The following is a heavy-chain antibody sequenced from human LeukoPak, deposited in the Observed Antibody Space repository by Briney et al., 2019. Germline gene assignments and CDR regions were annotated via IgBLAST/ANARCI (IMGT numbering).Heavy chain of an antibody. CDR1: GYSISSGYY. CDR3: ARDLGFGELLGAFDI. V-gene: IGHV4-38-2*02. Sequence: SETLSLTCTVSGYSISSGYYWGWIRQPPGKGLEWIGSIYHSGSTYYNPSLKSRVTISVDTSKNQFSLKLSSVTAADTAVYYCARDLGFGELLGAFDIWGQGTMVTVSS. CDR2: IYHSGST. D-gene: IGHD3-10*01. J-gene: IGHJ3*02.